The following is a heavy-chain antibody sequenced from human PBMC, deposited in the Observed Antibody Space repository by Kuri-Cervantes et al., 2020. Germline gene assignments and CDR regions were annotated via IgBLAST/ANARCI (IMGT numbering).Heavy chain of an antibody. J-gene: IGHJ5*02. CDR3: ARVVFRYYYDSSAQLGNWFDP. D-gene: IGHD3-22*01. V-gene: IGHV4-30-4*01. CDR2: IYYSGST. CDR1: GGSISSGDYY. Sequence: SETLSLTCTVSGGSISSGDYYWSWIRQPPGKGLEWIGYIYYSGSTYYNPSLKSRVTISVDTSKNQFSLKLSSVTAADTAVYYCARVVFRYYYDSSAQLGNWFDPWGQGTLVTVSS.